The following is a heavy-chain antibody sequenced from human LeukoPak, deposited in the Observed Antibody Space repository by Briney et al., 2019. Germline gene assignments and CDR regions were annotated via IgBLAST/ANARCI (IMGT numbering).Heavy chain of an antibody. D-gene: IGHD2-15*01. J-gene: IGHJ4*02. Sequence: ASVKVSCKASGYTFTGYYVHWVRQAPGQGLEWMGWINPNSGGTNYAQKFQGRVTMTRDTSISTAYMELSRLRSDDTAVYYCARDQEGGSYGLDWGQGTLVTVSS. CDR1: GYTFTGYY. CDR3: ARDQEGGSYGLD. V-gene: IGHV1-2*02. CDR2: INPNSGGT.